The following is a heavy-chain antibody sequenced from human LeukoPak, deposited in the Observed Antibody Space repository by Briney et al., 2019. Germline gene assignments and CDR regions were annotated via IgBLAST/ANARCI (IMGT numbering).Heavy chain of an antibody. CDR3: ARDRGNSYSSSWILDY. Sequence: QAGGSLRLSCAASGFSFSTQWMSWVRQAPGKGLEWVAIVNQGGTGKYYVDSVKGRFTISRDNAENSLYLQMNSLRAEDTAVYYCARDRGNSYSSSWILDYWGQGTLVTVSS. CDR2: VNQGGTGK. V-gene: IGHV3-7*01. CDR1: GFSFSTQW. J-gene: IGHJ4*02. D-gene: IGHD6-13*01.